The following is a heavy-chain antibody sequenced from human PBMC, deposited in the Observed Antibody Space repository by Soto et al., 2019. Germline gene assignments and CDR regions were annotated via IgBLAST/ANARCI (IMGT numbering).Heavy chain of an antibody. Sequence: QVQLVQSGAEVKKPGSSVKVSCKASGGTFSSYAISWVRQAPGQGLEWMGGIIPIFGSANYAQKFQGRVTITADKSTSTAYMELSSLRSEDTAVYYCASKPPSSHGGNWLFDYWGQGTLVTVSS. J-gene: IGHJ4*02. V-gene: IGHV1-69*06. CDR2: IIPIFGSA. D-gene: IGHD2-15*01. CDR3: ASKPPSSHGGNWLFDY. CDR1: GGTFSSYA.